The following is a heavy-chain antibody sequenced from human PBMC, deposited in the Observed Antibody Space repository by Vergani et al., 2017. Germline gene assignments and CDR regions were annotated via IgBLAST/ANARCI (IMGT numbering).Heavy chain of an antibody. CDR2: IGVSDNSI. J-gene: IGHJ4*02. Sequence: DVRLVESGGGVVQPGGSLRLSCAASGFTFRAYSMYWVRQTPVKGLEWISYIGVSDNSIYYADSVMGQFAISKDNARNLLFLQMNSLRADDSALYFCVRDPDYSTFDSWGQGTLVTVS. D-gene: IGHD4-11*01. CDR1: GFTFRAYS. CDR3: VRDPDYSTFDS. V-gene: IGHV3-48*01.